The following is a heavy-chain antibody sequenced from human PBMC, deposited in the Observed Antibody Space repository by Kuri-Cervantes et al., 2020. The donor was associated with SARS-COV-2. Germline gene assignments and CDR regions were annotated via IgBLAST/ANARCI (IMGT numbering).Heavy chain of an antibody. J-gene: IGHJ4*02. CDR1: GFTFSSYA. V-gene: IGHV3-23*01. D-gene: IGHD6-13*01. CDR3: AKVCSSLNRKDRYFDY. Sequence: GGSLRLSCAASGFTFSSYAMNWVRQAPGKGLEWVSAISGSGGSTYYADSVKGRFTISRDNSKNTLYPQMNSLRAEDTAVYYCAKVCSSLNRKDRYFDYWGQGTLVTVSS. CDR2: ISGSGGST.